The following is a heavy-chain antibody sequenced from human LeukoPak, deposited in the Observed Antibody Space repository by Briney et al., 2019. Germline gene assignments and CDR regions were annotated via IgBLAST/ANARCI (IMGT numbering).Heavy chain of an antibody. CDR3: ARRLLGLGDGYKFAYFDY. Sequence: SETRSLTCTVSGGSISSSSYYWGWIRQPPGKGLEWIGSIYYSGSTYYNPSLKSRVTISVDTSKNQFSLKLSSVTAADTAVYYCARRLLGLGDGYKFAYFDYWGQGTLVTVSS. CDR1: GGSISSSSYY. D-gene: IGHD5-24*01. V-gene: IGHV4-39*01. CDR2: IYYSGST. J-gene: IGHJ4*02.